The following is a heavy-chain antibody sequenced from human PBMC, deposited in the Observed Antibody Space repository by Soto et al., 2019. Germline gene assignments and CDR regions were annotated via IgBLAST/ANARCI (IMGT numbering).Heavy chain of an antibody. CDR3: ARRWGEGRVDY. Sequence: QVQLQESGPGLVKPSGTLSLTCAVSGGSISSSNWWSWVRQPPGKGLEWIGGIYHSGNTNYNPSLKRRGTMAGDKSRNQFALKLSSVTAADTAVYYCARRWGEGRVDYWGQGTLVTVSS. D-gene: IGHD3-10*01. V-gene: IGHV4-4*02. CDR1: GGSISSSNW. J-gene: IGHJ4*02. CDR2: IYHSGNT.